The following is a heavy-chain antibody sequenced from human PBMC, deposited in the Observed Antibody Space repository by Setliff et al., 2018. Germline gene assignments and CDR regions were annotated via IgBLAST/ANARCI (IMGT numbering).Heavy chain of an antibody. J-gene: IGHJ4*02. CDR3: RFWDGSYKNDY. D-gene: IGHD3-10*01. CDR2: INHSGST. Sequence: SETLSLTCTVYGGSISSYYWSWIRQPPGKGLEWIVEINHSGSTNYSPSLKSRVTISVDMSKNQLSLKLSSVTAADTAAYYCRFWDGSYKNDYWGQGTLVTVSS. V-gene: IGHV4-34*01. CDR1: GGSISSYY.